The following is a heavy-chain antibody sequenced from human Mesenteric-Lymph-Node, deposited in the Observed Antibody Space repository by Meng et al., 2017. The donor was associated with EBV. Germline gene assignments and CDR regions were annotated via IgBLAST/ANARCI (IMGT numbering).Heavy chain of an antibody. CDR2: IFHTGST. Sequence: VQLLESGPGWLKASGTLSLTCIVSGCSISSNNWWTWVRQPPGKGLEWIGEIFHTGSTNYNPSLKSRVTMSVDKSKNLFSLTLNSVIAADTAVYYCASHTTYSTTGYLFLQHWGQGTLVTVSS. J-gene: IGHJ1*01. CDR1: GCSISSNNW. CDR3: ASHTTYSTTGYLFLQH. V-gene: IGHV4-4*02. D-gene: IGHD3-9*01.